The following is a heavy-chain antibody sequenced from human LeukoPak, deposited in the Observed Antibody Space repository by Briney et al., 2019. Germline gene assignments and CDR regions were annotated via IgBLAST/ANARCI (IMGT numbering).Heavy chain of an antibody. V-gene: IGHV3-30*18. D-gene: IGHD2-15*01. J-gene: IGHJ3*02. CDR2: ISYDGSNK. CDR3: AKDWDCSGGSCYSGIQAFDI. CDR1: GFTFSSYG. Sequence: GGSLRLSCAASGFTFSSYGVHWVRQAPGKGLEWVAVISYDGSNKYYADSVKGRFTISRDNSKNTLYLQMNSLRAEDTAVYYCAKDWDCSGGSCYSGIQAFDIWGQGTMVTVSS.